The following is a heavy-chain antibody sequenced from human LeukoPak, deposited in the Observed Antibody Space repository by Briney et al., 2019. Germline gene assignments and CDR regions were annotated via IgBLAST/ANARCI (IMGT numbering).Heavy chain of an antibody. V-gene: IGHV3-74*01. CDR1: GFTFSGYW. CDR3: ARGGTYSSGLPGS. J-gene: IGHJ5*02. D-gene: IGHD5-18*01. CDR2: INSDGSST. Sequence: GGSLRLSCAASGFTFSGYWMHWVRQAPGKGLVWVSRINSDGSSTNYADSVKGRFTISRDNAKNSLYLQMNTLRAEDTAVYYCARGGTYSSGLPGSWGQGTLVTVSS.